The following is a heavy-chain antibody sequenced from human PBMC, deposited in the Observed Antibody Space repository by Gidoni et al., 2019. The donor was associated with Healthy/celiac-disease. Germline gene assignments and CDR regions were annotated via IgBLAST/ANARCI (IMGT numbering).Heavy chain of an antibody. CDR1: GGPISSGGYY. CDR2: IYYSWST. D-gene: IGHD4-17*01. Sequence: QVQPQESGPGLVKSSQTLSLTCHVYGGPISSGGYYWSWIRQHPGKGLEWIGYIYYSWSTYYNPSLKSRVTISVDTSKNQFSLKLSSVTAADTAVYYCARDFIGGDYSAFDIWGQGTMVTVSS. V-gene: IGHV4-31*03. J-gene: IGHJ3*02. CDR3: ARDFIGGDYSAFDI.